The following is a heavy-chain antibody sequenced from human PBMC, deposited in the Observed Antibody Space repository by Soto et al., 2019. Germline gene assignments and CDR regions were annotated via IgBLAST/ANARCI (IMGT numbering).Heavy chain of an antibody. CDR3: ASGAVRGYNWFDP. J-gene: IGHJ5*02. D-gene: IGHD3-22*01. CDR2: IYYSGST. V-gene: IGHV4-61*01. CDR1: GGSVSSGSYY. Sequence: SETLSLTCTVSGGSVSSGSYYWSWIRQPPGKGLEWIGYIYYSGSTNYNPSLKGRVTISVDTSKNQFSLKLRSVTAADTAVYYCASGAVRGYNWFDPWGQGTLVTVSS.